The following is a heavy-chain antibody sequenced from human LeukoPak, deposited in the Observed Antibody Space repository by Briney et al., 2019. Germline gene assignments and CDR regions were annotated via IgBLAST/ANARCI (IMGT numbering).Heavy chain of an antibody. Sequence: GRSLRLSCAVSGLTFDDYALHCVRHAPGKGLEWVSLISGDGGSTYYADSQKGRFTIYRHNSKNSLYLQMNRLRTEDTALYYCAKDFIVVVPAAPAHDRLYYYYYGMDVWGQGTTVTVSS. D-gene: IGHD2-2*01. J-gene: IGHJ6*02. V-gene: IGHV3-43*02. CDR3: AKDFIVVVPAAPAHDRLYYYYYGMDV. CDR2: ISGDGGST. CDR1: GLTFDDYA.